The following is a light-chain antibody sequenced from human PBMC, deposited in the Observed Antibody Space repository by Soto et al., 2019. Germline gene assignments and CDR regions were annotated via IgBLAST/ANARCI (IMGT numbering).Light chain of an antibody. CDR3: SSYTTSSTLV. Sequence: QSALTQPVSVSGSPGQSITIPCTGTSSDIGAYDSVSWYQQYPGKAPKLIIYDVANRPSGVSDRLSGSKSGNTASLTISGLQAEDEADYYCSSYTTSSTLVLGGGTKVTVL. J-gene: IGLJ3*02. CDR1: SSDIGAYDS. CDR2: DVA. V-gene: IGLV2-14*01.